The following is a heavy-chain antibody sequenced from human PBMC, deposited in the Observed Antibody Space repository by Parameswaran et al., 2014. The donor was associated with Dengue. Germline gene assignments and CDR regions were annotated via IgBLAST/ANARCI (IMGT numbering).Heavy chain of an antibody. CDR3: ATTTVTTGIDY. CDR2: INHSGST. D-gene: IGHD4-17*01. Sequence: IRQPPGKGLEWIGEINHSGSTNYNPSLKSRVTISVDTSKNQFSLKLSSVTAADTAVYYCATTTVTTGIDYWGQGTLVTVSS. J-gene: IGHJ4*02. V-gene: IGHV4-34*01.